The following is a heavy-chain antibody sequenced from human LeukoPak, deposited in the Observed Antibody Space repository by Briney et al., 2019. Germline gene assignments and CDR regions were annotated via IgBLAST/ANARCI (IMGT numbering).Heavy chain of an antibody. CDR3: ARGGIVAPNWFDP. J-gene: IGHJ5*02. V-gene: IGHV4-59*01. Sequence: PSETLSLTCTVSGGSISSYYCSWIRQPPGKGPEWIGYIYYSVSTNYNPSLKSRVTISVDTSKNQCSLKLSSVTAADTAVYYCARGGIVAPNWFDPWGQGTLVTVSS. CDR2: IYYSVST. CDR1: GGSISSYY. D-gene: IGHD1-26*01.